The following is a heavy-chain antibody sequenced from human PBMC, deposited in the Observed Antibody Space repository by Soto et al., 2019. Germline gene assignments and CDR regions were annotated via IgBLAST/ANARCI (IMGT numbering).Heavy chain of an antibody. V-gene: IGHV4-34*01. D-gene: IGHD4-4*01. CDR1: GGSFSGYY. CDR2: INHSGST. Sequence: SETLSLTCAVYGGSFSGYYWSWIRQPPGKGLEWIGEINHSGSTNYNPSLKSRVTISVDTSKNQFSLKLSSVTAADTAVYYCARTRDYSKPLDYWGQGTLVTVSS. J-gene: IGHJ4*02. CDR3: ARTRDYSKPLDY.